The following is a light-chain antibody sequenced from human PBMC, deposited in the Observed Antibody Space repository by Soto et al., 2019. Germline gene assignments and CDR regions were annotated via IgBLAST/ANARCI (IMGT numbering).Light chain of an antibody. CDR1: QDIRKY. Sequence: DIQMTQSPSSLSASVGDRVTITCQASQDIRKYLSWYQQKPGRAPKLLIYCASNLETGVPSRFSGSGYGTDCTFTISSLQPEDIATYYCQHYDHLPPFTFGPGTKVAIK. CDR2: CAS. CDR3: QHYDHLPPFT. J-gene: IGKJ3*01. V-gene: IGKV1-33*01.